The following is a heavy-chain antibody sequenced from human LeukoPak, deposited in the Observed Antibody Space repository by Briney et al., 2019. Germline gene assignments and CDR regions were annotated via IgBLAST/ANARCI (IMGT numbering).Heavy chain of an antibody. J-gene: IGHJ4*02. CDR2: ISSSGSTI. D-gene: IGHD5-24*01. V-gene: IGHV3-11*04. CDR3: SVGWLQF. CDR1: GGSISSYY. Sequence: LSLTCTVSGGSISSYYWSWIRQPPGKGLEWVSYISSSGSTIYYADSVKGRFTISRDNAKNSLYLQMNSLRAEDTAVYYCSVGWLQFRGQGTLVTVSS.